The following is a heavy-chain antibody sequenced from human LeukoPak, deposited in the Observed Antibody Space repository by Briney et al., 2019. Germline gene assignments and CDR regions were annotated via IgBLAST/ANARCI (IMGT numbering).Heavy chain of an antibody. Sequence: ASVKVSCKASGYTFTGYYMHWVRQAPGQGLEWMGWINTNTGNPTYAQGFTGRFVFSLDTSVSTAYLQISGLKAEDTAVYYCARGLGSAAPLGDYWGQGTLVTVSS. V-gene: IGHV7-4-1*02. D-gene: IGHD6-13*01. CDR2: INTNTGNP. CDR1: GYTFTGYY. CDR3: ARGLGSAAPLGDY. J-gene: IGHJ4*02.